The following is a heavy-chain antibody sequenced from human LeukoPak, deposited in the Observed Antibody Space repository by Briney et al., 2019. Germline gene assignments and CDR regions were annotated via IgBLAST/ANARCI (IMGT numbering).Heavy chain of an antibody. J-gene: IGHJ4*02. CDR1: GFTFSSYS. D-gene: IGHD3-10*01. Sequence: PGGSLRLSCAASGFTFSSYSMNWVCQAPGKGLEWISYISSGSSAIYYADSVKGRFTISRDNAKNSLYLQTNSLRAEDTAVYYCAAQSGSGSNYPDYWGQGTLVTVSS. CDR3: AAQSGSGSNYPDY. CDR2: ISSGSSAI. V-gene: IGHV3-48*01.